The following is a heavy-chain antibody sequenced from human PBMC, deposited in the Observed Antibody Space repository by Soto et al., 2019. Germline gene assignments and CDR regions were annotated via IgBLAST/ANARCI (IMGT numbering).Heavy chain of an antibody. CDR2: IFPLDSDT. CDR1: GYSFTSYK. CDR3: ARHATYYDILSGYYFDY. Sequence: PGESLRISCKGSGYSFTSYKIAWVRHIPGTXLEWMGIIFPLDSDTRYSPSFQGQVTISADKSTNTAYLQWSGLKASDTAMYYCARHATYYDILSGYYFDYWGQGTLVTVSS. J-gene: IGHJ4*02. V-gene: IGHV5-51*01. D-gene: IGHD3-9*01.